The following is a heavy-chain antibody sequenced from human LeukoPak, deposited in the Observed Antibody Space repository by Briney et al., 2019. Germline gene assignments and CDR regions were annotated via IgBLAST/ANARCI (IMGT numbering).Heavy chain of an antibody. CDR2: IYSGGST. V-gene: IGHV3-53*01. J-gene: IGHJ4*02. CDR3: ARVKGSGYYYGY. Sequence: GGSLRLSCAASGFTVSSNYMSWVRQAPGKGLEWVSAIYSGGSTYYADSVKGRFTISRDNSKNTLYLQMNSLRAEGTAVYYCARVKGSGYYYGYWGQGTLVTVSS. D-gene: IGHD3-22*01. CDR1: GFTVSSNY.